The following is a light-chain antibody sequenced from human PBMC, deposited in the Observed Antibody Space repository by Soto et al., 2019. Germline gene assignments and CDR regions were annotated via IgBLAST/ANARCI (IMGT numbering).Light chain of an antibody. CDR3: QQYGRSPLT. J-gene: IGKJ4*01. CDR1: QSVNSKS. V-gene: IGKV3-20*01. CDR2: GAT. Sequence: IGLTQSPASLSFSPVQRSALSCLSIQSVNSKSLAWYQQKPGQAPRLLIYGATNGATGIPDRFSGSGSGTDFTLTISSLEPEDFAVYYCQQYGRSPLTFGRGTKVDIK.